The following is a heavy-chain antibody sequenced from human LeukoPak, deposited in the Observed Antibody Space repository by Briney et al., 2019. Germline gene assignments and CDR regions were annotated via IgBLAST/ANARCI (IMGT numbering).Heavy chain of an antibody. CDR2: INSVSTYI. CDR3: ARADDSSGWGNDYYYGMDV. Sequence: GGSLRLSCAASGLTFSTYSMNWVRQPAGKGLEWVSSINSVSTYIYYADSVKGRFTISRDNAKNSLYLQMNRLRAEDTAVYYCARADDSSGWGNDYYYGMDVGGQGTTVTASS. CDR1: GLTFSTYS. D-gene: IGHD3-22*01. V-gene: IGHV3-21*01. J-gene: IGHJ6*02.